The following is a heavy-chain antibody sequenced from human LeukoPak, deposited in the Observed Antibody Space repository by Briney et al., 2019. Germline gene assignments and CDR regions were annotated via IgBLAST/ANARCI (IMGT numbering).Heavy chain of an antibody. J-gene: IGHJ6*02. D-gene: IGHD6-13*01. V-gene: IGHV1-8*01. Sequence: ASVKVSCKASGYTFTSYDINWVRQATGQGLEWMGWMNPNNGNTGYAQKFQGRVTMTRNTSISTAYMELSSLRSEDTAVYYCARGRIAAAGYHYYYYGMDVWGQGTTVTVSS. CDR2: MNPNNGNT. CDR1: GYTFTSYD. CDR3: ARGRIAAAGYHYYYYGMDV.